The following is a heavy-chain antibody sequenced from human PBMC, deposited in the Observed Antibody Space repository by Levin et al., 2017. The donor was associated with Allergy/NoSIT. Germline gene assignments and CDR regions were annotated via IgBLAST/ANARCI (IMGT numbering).Heavy chain of an antibody. J-gene: IGHJ6*03. CDR3: ARVVAAAGPYYYYYMDV. CDR1: GGSVSSGSYY. CDR2: IYYSGST. V-gene: IGHV4-61*01. Sequence: SETLSLTCTVSGGSVSSGSYYWSWIRQPPGKGLEWIGYIYYSGSTNYNPSLKSRVTISVDTSKNQFSLKLSSVTAADTAVYYCARVVAAAGPYYYYYMDVWGKGTTVTVSS. D-gene: IGHD6-13*01.